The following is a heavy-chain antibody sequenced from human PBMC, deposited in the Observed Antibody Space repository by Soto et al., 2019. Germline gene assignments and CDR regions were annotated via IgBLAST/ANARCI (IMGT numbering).Heavy chain of an antibody. V-gene: IGHV3-23*01. Sequence: EVQLLESGGGLVQPGGSLRLSCAASGFTFSSYAMSWVRQAPGKGLEWVSSISTSGGSTYYADSVKGRFTISRDNSNNTLYLQMNTVRAEDTAVYYCSLSDRDYGMDVWGLGPTVTVSS. J-gene: IGHJ6*02. CDR1: GFTFSSYA. CDR2: ISTSGGST. CDR3: SLSDRDYGMDV.